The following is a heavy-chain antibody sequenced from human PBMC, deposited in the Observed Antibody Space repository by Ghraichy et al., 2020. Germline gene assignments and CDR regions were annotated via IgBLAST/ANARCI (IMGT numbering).Heavy chain of an antibody. D-gene: IGHD5-18*01. V-gene: IGHV1-69*06. CDR1: GGTFSSYA. CDR2: IIPIFGTA. Sequence: SVKVSCKASGGTFSSYAISWVRQAPGQGLEWMGGIIPIFGTANYAQKFQGRVTITADKSTSTAYMELSSLRSEDTAVYYCARDGGRGAMVNYYYYGMDVWGQGTTVTVSS. CDR3: ARDGGRGAMVNYYYYGMDV. J-gene: IGHJ6*02.